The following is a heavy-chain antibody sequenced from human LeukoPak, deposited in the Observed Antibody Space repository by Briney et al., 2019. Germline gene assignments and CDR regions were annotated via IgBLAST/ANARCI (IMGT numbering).Heavy chain of an antibody. CDR1: GFTFSSYG. V-gene: IGHV3-23*01. J-gene: IGHJ4*02. D-gene: IGHD2-8*01. Sequence: GGSLRLSCGGSGFTFSSYGMSWVRQAPGKGLEWVSVISGSGGSTYYADSVKGRFTISRDNSKNTLYLQMNSLRAEDTAVYYCAKMVREFYTISYYFDYWGQGTLVTVSS. CDR2: ISGSGGST. CDR3: AKMVREFYTISYYFDY.